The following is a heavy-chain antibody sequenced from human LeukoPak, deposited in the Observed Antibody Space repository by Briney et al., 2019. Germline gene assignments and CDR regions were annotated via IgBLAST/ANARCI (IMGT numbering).Heavy chain of an antibody. CDR1: GGSISSYY. J-gene: IGHJ4*02. CDR3: ARDSSYTSGSYYDDYFDS. V-gene: IGHV4-59*01. CDR2: IYYSGST. Sequence: SETLSLTCTVSGGSISSYYWSWIRQPPGKGLEWIGYIYYSGSTNYNPSLKSRVTISVDTSKNQFSLKLSSVTAADTAVYYCARDSSYTSGSYYDDYFDSWSQGTLVTVSS. D-gene: IGHD3-10*01.